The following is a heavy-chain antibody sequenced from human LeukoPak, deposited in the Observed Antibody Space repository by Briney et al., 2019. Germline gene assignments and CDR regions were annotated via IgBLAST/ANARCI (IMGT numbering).Heavy chain of an antibody. J-gene: IGHJ4*02. Sequence: GRSLRLSCAASGFSFDKYGMHWVRQAPGKGLEWVSGITWNIYSVAYADSVKGRFTISRDNAKNSLYLQMNSLRAEDMALYYCAKDMGPGGSSWYDYWGQGTLVTVSS. CDR1: GFSFDKYG. CDR2: ITWNIYSV. D-gene: IGHD6-13*01. CDR3: AKDMGPGGSSWYDY. V-gene: IGHV3-9*03.